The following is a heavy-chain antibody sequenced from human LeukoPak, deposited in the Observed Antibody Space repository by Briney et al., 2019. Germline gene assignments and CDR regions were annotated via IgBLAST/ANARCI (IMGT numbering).Heavy chain of an antibody. V-gene: IGHV4-59*01. CDR2: SYYSGST. Sequence: SETLSLTCTVSGGSMSSYYWSWIRQPPGKGLEWIGYSYYSGSTYYNPSLKSRVTISVDTSKNQFSLKLSPVTAADTAVYYCARGPTVTGDAFDIWGQGTMVTVSS. CDR3: ARGPTVTGDAFDI. D-gene: IGHD4-17*01. CDR1: GGSMSSYY. J-gene: IGHJ3*02.